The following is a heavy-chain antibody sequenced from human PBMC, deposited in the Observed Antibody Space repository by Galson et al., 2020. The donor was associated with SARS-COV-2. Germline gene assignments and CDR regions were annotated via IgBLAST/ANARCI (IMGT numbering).Heavy chain of an antibody. D-gene: IGHD6-25*01. Sequence: ASVKVSCKTSGYTFTGYYLHWVRQAPGQGLEWMGWINPNTGGTDQAQKFQDRVSMTSDTSIRTAYLEVSRLRPDDTAVYYCARDLGPVIAATGDSWGQGSLITVSS. CDR3: ARDLGPVIAATGDS. J-gene: IGHJ4*02. V-gene: IGHV1-2*02. CDR2: INPNTGGT. CDR1: GYTFTGYY.